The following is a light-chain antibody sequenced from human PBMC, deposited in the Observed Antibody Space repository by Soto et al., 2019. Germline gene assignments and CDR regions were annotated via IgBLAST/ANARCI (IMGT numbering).Light chain of an antibody. CDR2: DAS. V-gene: IGKV3-11*01. CDR1: QSVGTF. Sequence: IVLTQSPATLSLSPGERATLSCRASQSVGTFLAWYQQKPGQAPRLLIFDASNRATGIPARFSGSGSGTDFTLTISSLEPEDFALYYCQERSNWLITFGQGTRLEIK. J-gene: IGKJ5*01. CDR3: QERSNWLIT.